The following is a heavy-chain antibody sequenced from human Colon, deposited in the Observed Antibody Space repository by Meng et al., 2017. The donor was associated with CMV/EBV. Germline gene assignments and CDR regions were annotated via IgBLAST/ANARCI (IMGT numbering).Heavy chain of an antibody. CDR3: AKVRYFGVVLRGDSFDY. Sequence: GGSLSLSCATSGFTFNNYAMHWVRHVPGKGLECVAYIRHDGSDQFYTDSVKGRFTISRDESKTTIYLQMNSLRTEDTAVYYCAKVRYFGVVLRGDSFDYWGQGTPVTVSS. D-gene: IGHD3-3*01. J-gene: IGHJ4*02. V-gene: IGHV3-30*02. CDR1: GFTFNNYA. CDR2: IRHDGSDQ.